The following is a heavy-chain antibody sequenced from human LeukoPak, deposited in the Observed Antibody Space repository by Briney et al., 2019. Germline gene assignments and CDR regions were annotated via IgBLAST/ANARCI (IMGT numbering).Heavy chain of an antibody. CDR1: GFTFSSYW. CDR3: ARDSDKHYYDSSGYSPPGY. D-gene: IGHD3-22*01. CDR2: ISSSSSYI. V-gene: IGHV3-21*01. J-gene: IGHJ4*02. Sequence: GGSLRLSCAASGFTFSSYWMNWVRQAPGKGLEWVSSISSSSSYIYYADSVKGRFTISRDNAKNSLYLQMNSLRAEDTAVYYCARDSDKHYYDSSGYSPPGYWGQGTLVTVSS.